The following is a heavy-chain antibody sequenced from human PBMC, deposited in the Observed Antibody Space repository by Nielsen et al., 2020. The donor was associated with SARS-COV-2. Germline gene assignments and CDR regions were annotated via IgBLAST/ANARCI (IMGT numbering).Heavy chain of an antibody. CDR2: IIPIFGTA. D-gene: IGHD1-20*01. J-gene: IGHJ3*02. Sequence: SVKVSCKASGYTFTSYGISWVRQAPGQGLEWMGGIIPIFGTANYAQKFQGRVTITADESTSTAYMELSSLRSEDTAVYYCARDPYNWNDAFDIWGQGTMVTVSS. V-gene: IGHV1-69*13. CDR1: GYTFTSYG. CDR3: ARDPYNWNDAFDI.